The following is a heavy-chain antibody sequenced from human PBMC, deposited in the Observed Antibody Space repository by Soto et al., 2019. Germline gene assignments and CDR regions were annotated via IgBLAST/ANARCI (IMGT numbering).Heavy chain of an antibody. D-gene: IGHD6-19*01. J-gene: IGHJ3*02. CDR3: AKLYSSGWYGDAFDI. CDR2: ISYDGSNK. Sequence: GGSLRLSCAASGFTFSSYGMHWVRQAPGKGLEWVAVISYDGSNKYYADSVKGRFTISRDNSKNTLYLQVNSLRAEDTAVYYCAKLYSSGWYGDAFDIWGQGTMVTVSS. CDR1: GFTFSSYG. V-gene: IGHV3-30*18.